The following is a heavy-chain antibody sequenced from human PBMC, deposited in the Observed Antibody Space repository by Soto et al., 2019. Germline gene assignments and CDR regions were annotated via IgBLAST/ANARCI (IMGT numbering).Heavy chain of an antibody. J-gene: IGHJ6*02. CDR1: GYTXTGYY. Sequence: GXSXKMSFKASGYTXTGYYIDWVRQAPGQGLEWIGWINPNSGGTNYAQKFQGRFTMNSDTSISTAYMELIKLRSDDTAASYCGSTDYDSSGYYYVFYYYYGMEVWGQGTTVNVSS. CDR2: INPNSGGT. V-gene: IGHV1-2*02. CDR3: GSTDYDSSGYYYVFYYYYGMEV. D-gene: IGHD3-22*01.